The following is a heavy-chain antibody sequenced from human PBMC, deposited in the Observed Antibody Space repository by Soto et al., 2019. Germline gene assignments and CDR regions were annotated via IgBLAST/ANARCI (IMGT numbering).Heavy chain of an antibody. CDR2: VSASNGKT. CDR3: AREAFGVQASWFDP. V-gene: IGHV1-18*01. Sequence: QIQLVQSGSEVRMPGASVKVSCKASGYIFTTYSITWERQAPGQGLEWMGWVSASNGKTNYAQKFEDRVTMTTDTSTTTAYMELRSLRSDDTAVYYCAREAFGVQASWFDPWGQGTLVTVSS. CDR1: GYIFTTYS. J-gene: IGHJ5*02. D-gene: IGHD3-10*01.